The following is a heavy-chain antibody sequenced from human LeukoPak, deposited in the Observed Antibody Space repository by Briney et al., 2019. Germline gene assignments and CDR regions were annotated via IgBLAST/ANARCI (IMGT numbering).Heavy chain of an antibody. J-gene: IGHJ5*02. Sequence: PSETLSLTCTVSGGSISSYYWNWIRQPAGKGLEWIGRIHTSGSTNYNPSLKSRVTMSVDTSKNQFSLKLSSVTAADTAVCYCAREMVITMVRGVTSEGFDPWGQGTLVTVSS. V-gene: IGHV4-4*07. D-gene: IGHD3-10*01. CDR3: AREMVITMVRGVTSEGFDP. CDR2: IHTSGST. CDR1: GGSISSYY.